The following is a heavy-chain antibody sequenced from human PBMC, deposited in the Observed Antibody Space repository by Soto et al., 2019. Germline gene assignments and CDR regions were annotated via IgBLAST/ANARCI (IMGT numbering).Heavy chain of an antibody. V-gene: IGHV1-69*01. J-gene: IGHJ6*02. CDR2: IIPMFGTR. CDR3: ARGPGMAQNYYFGMDV. Sequence: QVQLVQSGAEVKRPGSSVKVSCKASGDTFRTYAMNWVRQAPGQGLEWIGGIIPMFGTRNYAQKFQGRVTFTADESAGTGYMELSGLRSDDTAVYYCARGPGMAQNYYFGMDVWDQGTTVTVSS. CDR1: GDTFRTYA.